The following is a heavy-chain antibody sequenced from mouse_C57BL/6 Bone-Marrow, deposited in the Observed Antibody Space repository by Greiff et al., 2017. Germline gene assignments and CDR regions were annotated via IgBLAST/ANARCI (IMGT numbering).Heavy chain of an antibody. D-gene: IGHD1-1*01. CDR3: ASLWEFDY. J-gene: IGHJ2*01. CDR1: GFSLTSYA. Sequence: VQLQQSGPGLVAPSQCLSITCTVSGFSLTSYAISWVRQPPGKGLEWLGVIWTGGGTNYNSALKSSLSISKDNSNSQVFLKMSSLQTDDTARYYCASLWEFDYWGQGTTLTVSS. CDR2: IWTGGGT. V-gene: IGHV2-9-1*01.